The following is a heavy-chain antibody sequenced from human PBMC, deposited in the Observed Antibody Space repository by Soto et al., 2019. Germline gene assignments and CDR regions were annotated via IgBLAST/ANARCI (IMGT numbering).Heavy chain of an antibody. CDR2: IYYSGST. CDR3: ARQIYGDFGWFDP. D-gene: IGHD4-17*01. J-gene: IGHJ5*02. CDR1: GCSICSSSYY. V-gene: IGHV4-39*01. Sequence: SESLSLTCTVSGCSICSSSYYWGWIRRPPGKGLEWIGSIYYSGSTYYNPSLKSRVTISVDTSKNQFSLKLSSVTAADTAVYYCARQIYGDFGWFDPWGQGTLVTVSS.